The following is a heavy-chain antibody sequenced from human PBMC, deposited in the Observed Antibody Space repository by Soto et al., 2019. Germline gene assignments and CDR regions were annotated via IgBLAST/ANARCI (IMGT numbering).Heavy chain of an antibody. D-gene: IGHD1-7*01. V-gene: IGHV3-74*01. J-gene: IGHJ3*02. CDR3: ARLSGTWRAFDI. CDR1: GFTFSSYW. Sequence: EVQLVESGGGLVQPGGSPRLSCAASGFTFSSYWMHWVRQAPGKGLVWVSRIYTDGSSTNYADSVQGRFTISRDNAKNTLYLQMNSLRAEDTAVYYCARLSGTWRAFDIWGQGTMVTVSS. CDR2: IYTDGSST.